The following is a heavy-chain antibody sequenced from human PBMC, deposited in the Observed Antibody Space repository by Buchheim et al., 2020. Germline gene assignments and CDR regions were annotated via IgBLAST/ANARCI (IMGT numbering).Heavy chain of an antibody. Sequence: HLQGSGPGLVRPSETLSLTCTVSGASINSGGYYWDWVRQPPGKGLEWVGHIYSGGSTYFNPSLKSRVTISFDASHHQISLMLTSVTAADTGTYYCARGSYQTGWRGFSYYSMDVWGQGT. V-gene: IGHV4-39*07. CDR3: ARGSYQTGWRGFSYYSMDV. D-gene: IGHD6-19*01. J-gene: IGHJ6*02. CDR1: GASINSGGYY. CDR2: IYSGGST.